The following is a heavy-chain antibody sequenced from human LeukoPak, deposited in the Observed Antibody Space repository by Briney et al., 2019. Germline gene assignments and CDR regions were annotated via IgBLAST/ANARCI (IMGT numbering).Heavy chain of an antibody. CDR1: GYTFTSYD. CDR2: VNPNSGHT. CDR3: ARGAPGSYCSGGSCPYFDY. D-gene: IGHD2-15*01. V-gene: IGHV1-8*01. Sequence: GASVKVSCKASGYTFTSYDINWVRQAAGQGLEWMGWVNPNSGHTGYAQKFQGRVTMTRNASISTAYMELSSLRSEDTGVYYCARGAPGSYCSGGSCPYFDYWGQGTLVSVSS. J-gene: IGHJ4*02.